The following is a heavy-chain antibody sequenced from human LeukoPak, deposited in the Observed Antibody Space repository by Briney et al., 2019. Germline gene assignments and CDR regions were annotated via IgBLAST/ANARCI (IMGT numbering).Heavy chain of an antibody. V-gene: IGHV3-7*01. J-gene: IGHJ6*02. CDR1: GFTFSDSW. D-gene: IGHD3-16*01. Sequence: GGSLRLSCAASGFTFSDSWMSLVRQAPGKGLEWVANMNQDGSEKDYVDSVKGRFTTSRDNARNSLYLQMGSLRAEDTAVYYCATYTHWVAGDVWGQGTTVTVSS. CDR3: ATYTHWVAGDV. CDR2: MNQDGSEK.